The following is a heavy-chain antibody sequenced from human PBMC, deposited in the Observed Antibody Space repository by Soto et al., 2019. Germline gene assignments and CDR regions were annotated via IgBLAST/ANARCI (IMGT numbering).Heavy chain of an antibody. J-gene: IGHJ4*02. Sequence: SETLSLTCTFSGCSISSGGYYWSWIRQHPGKGLEWIGYIYYSGSTYYNPSLKSRVTISVDTSKNQFSLKLSSVTAADTAVYYCARESYDSSGYPLGLDYWGQGTLVTVSS. CDR2: IYYSGST. CDR1: GCSISSGGYY. V-gene: IGHV4-31*03. CDR3: ARESYDSSGYPLGLDY. D-gene: IGHD3-22*01.